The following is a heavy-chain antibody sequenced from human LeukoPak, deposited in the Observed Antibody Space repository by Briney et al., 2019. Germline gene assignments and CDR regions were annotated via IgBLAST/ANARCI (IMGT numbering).Heavy chain of an antibody. D-gene: IGHD1-26*01. V-gene: IGHV4-4*07. CDR2: IYTSGNT. CDR1: GGSISSYY. J-gene: IGHJ6*03. Sequence: SETLSLTCTVSGGSISSYYWSWLRQPAGKGLEWIGRIYTSGNTNYNPSLKSRVITSVDKSKNQFSLKLSSVTAADTAVYYCARVLVGASYYYYYMDVWGKGTTVTVSS. CDR3: ARVLVGASYYYYYMDV.